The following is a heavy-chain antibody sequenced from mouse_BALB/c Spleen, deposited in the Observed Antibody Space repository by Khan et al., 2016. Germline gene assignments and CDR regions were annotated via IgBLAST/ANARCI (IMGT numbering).Heavy chain of an antibody. Sequence: QVQLKESGPGLVAPSQSLSITCTVSGFSLTGYGVNWVRQPPGKGLEWLGRIWGDGSTDYNSALKYRLSISNDNSKSQVFLKMSRLQTDVTARYYCANYAMDYWGQGTSVTVSS. CDR3: ANYAMDY. CDR1: GFSLTGYG. CDR2: IWGDGST. V-gene: IGHV2-6-7*01. J-gene: IGHJ4*01.